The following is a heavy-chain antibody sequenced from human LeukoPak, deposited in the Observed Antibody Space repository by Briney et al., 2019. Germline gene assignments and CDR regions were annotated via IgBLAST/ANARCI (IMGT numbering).Heavy chain of an antibody. CDR3: GRDPGRAGGMVRGIYYYMDV. V-gene: IGHV1-46*01. D-gene: IGHD3-10*01. CDR1: GYTFTSYY. J-gene: IGHJ6*03. Sequence: ASVKVSCKASGYTFTSYYMHWVRQAPGQGLEWMGIINPSGGSTSYAQKFQGRVTMTKDTSTSTVYMELSRLRSEDTAVYYCGRDPGRAGGMVRGIYYYMDVWGKGTTVTISS. CDR2: INPSGGST.